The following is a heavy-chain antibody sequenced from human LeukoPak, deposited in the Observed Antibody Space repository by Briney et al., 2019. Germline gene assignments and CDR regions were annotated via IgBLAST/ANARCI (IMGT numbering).Heavy chain of an antibody. V-gene: IGHV4-30-2*01. J-gene: IGHJ4*02. D-gene: IGHD6-13*01. Sequence: SQTLSLTCAVSGGSISSGGYSWSWIRQPPGKGLEWIGYIYHSGSTYYNPSLKSRVTISVDRSKNQFSLKLSSVTAADTAVYYCAGSSSWYVSFDYWGQGTLVTVSS. CDR2: IYHSGST. CDR3: AGSSSWYVSFDY. CDR1: GGSISSGGYS.